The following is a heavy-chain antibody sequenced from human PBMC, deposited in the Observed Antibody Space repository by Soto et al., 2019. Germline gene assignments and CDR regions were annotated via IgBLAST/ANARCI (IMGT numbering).Heavy chain of an antibody. J-gene: IGHJ6*02. CDR2: IWYDGSNK. CDR3: ARDTGSDGYYYYGMDV. CDR1: GFTFSSYG. Sequence: GGSLRVSWASSGFTFSSYGMHWVRQAPGKGLEWVAVIWYDGSNKYYADSVKGRFTISRDNSKNTLYLQMNSLRAEDTAVYYCARDTGSDGYYYYGMDVWCQGTTVSVSS. D-gene: IGHD2-15*01. V-gene: IGHV3-33*01.